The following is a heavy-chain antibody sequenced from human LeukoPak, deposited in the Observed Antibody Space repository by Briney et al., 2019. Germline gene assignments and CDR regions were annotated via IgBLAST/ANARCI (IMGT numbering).Heavy chain of an antibody. D-gene: IGHD3-10*01. V-gene: IGHV1-18*04. J-gene: IGHJ6*04. CDR2: ISAYNGNT. Sequence: ASVKVSCRASGYTFTSYGISWVRQAPGQGLEWMGWISAYNGNTNYAQKLQGRVTMTTDTSTSTAYMELRSLRSDDTAVYYCARGSYYGSGSYYNSGRITNGMDVWGKGTTVTVSS. CDR1: GYTFTSYG. CDR3: ARGSYYGSGSYYNSGRITNGMDV.